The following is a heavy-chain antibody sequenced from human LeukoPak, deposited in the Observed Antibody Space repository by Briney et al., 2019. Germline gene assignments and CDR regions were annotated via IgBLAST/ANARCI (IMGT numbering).Heavy chain of an antibody. CDR3: ASSIAVAGRDDAFDI. CDR1: GGSISSGGYY. J-gene: IGHJ3*02. V-gene: IGHV4-39*07. CDR2: IYYGGST. Sequence: SETLSLTCTVSGGSISSGGYYWGWIRQPPGKGLEWIGSIYYGGSTYYNPSLKSRVTILVDTSKNHFSLKLSSVTAADTAMYYCASSIAVAGRDDAFDIWGQGTMVTVSS. D-gene: IGHD6-19*01.